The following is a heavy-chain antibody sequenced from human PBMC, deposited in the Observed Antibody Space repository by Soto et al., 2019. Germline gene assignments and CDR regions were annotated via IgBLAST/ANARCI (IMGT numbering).Heavy chain of an antibody. CDR2: INAGNGNT. Sequence: GASVKVSCKASGYTFTSYAMHWVRQAPGQRLEWMGWINAGNGNTKYSQKFQGRVTITRDTSASIAYMELSSLRSEDTAVYYCARSRTYDVLRYWPGQGGTRWYFDYWGQGTLVTVSS. CDR1: GYTFTSYA. V-gene: IGHV1-3*01. CDR3: ARSRTYDVLRYWPGQGGTRWYFDY. D-gene: IGHD3-9*01. J-gene: IGHJ4*02.